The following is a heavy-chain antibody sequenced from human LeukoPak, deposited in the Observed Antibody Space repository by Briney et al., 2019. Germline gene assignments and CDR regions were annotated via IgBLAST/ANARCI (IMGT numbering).Heavy chain of an antibody. CDR1: GGSISSGSHY. V-gene: IGHV4-61*02. Sequence: SETLSLTCTVSGGSISSGSHYWSWIRQPAGKGLEWIGRIYTSGSTNYNPSLKSRVTISVDTSKNQFSLKLSSVTAADTAVYYCARGSLYSSSARYYMDVWGKGTTVTVSS. J-gene: IGHJ6*03. D-gene: IGHD6-6*01. CDR2: IYTSGST. CDR3: ARGSLYSSSARYYMDV.